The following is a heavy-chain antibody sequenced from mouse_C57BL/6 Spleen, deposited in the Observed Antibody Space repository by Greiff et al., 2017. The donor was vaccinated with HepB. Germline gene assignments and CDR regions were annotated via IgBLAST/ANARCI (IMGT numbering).Heavy chain of an antibody. CDR3: AGTTVVDHYYYWYFDV. J-gene: IGHJ1*03. CDR2: INPNYGTT. D-gene: IGHD1-1*01. CDR1: GYSFTDYN. Sequence: EVKLQQSGPELVKPGASVKISCKASGYSFTDYNMNWVKQSNGKSLEWIGVINPNYGTTSYNQKFKGKATLTVDQSSSTAYMQLNSLTSEDSAVYYCAGTTVVDHYYYWYFDVWGTGTTVTVSS. V-gene: IGHV1-39*01.